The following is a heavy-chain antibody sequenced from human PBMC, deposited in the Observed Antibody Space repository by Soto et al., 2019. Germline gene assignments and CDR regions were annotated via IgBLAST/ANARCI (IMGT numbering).Heavy chain of an antibody. V-gene: IGHV3-23*01. CDR1: GFTFSSYA. CDR2: ISGSGGST. Sequence: EVQLLESGGGLVQPGGSLRLSCAASGFTFSSYAMSWVRQAPGKGLEWVSAISGSGGSTYYADSVKGRFTISRDNSKNTLYLQMNSLRAEDTAVYYCAKDRPLIVATIFYPLDSWGQGTLVTVSS. J-gene: IGHJ4*02. CDR3: AKDRPLIVATIFYPLDS. D-gene: IGHD5-12*01.